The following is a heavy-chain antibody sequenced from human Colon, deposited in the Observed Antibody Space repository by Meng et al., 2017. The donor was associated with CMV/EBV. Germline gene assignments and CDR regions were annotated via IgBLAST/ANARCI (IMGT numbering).Heavy chain of an antibody. V-gene: IGHV1-18*01. CDR3: ARVPVSQPLICDY. CDR2: MSAYNGHT. CDR1: GYALTTYG. Sequence: AYGYALTTYGMMWGRQAPGQGLEWMGWMSAYNGHTTYAQNFQDRVTMTADTSTNTAYLEMRSLRSDDTALYYCARVPVSQPLICDYWGLGTLVTVSS. D-gene: IGHD3/OR15-3a*01. J-gene: IGHJ4*02.